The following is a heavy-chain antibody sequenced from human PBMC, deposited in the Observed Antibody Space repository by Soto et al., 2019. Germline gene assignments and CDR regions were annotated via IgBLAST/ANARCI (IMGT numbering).Heavy chain of an antibody. CDR1: SWSLSGYY. CDR3: ARGLDYYKTGY. V-gene: IGHV4-34*01. J-gene: IGHJ4*02. Sequence: SETLSHTCSFSSWSLSGYYWSLIRQAPGKGLEWIGEIHHVEGPRSEGTNYNFSLKSRVIMSLDTSRNQFSLKLTSVTAADTAVYYCARGLDYYKTGYWGPGTLVTVSS. D-gene: IGHD1-26*01. CDR2: IHHVEGPRSEGT.